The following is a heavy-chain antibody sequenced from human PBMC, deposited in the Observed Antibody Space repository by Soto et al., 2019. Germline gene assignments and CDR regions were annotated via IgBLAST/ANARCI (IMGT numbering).Heavy chain of an antibody. CDR3: ARVTGTKYYFDC. J-gene: IGHJ4*02. D-gene: IGHD1-7*01. Sequence: PSETLSLTCTVAGGSISSYYWSWIRQPPGKGLEWIGYIYYSGSTNYNPSLKSRVTISVDTSKNQFSLKLSSVTAADTAVYYCARVTGTKYYFDCWGQGTLVTVSS. CDR2: IYYSGST. V-gene: IGHV4-59*01. CDR1: GGSISSYY.